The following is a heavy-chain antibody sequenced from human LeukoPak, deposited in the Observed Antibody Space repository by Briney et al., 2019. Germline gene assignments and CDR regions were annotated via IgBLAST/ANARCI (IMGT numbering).Heavy chain of an antibody. CDR1: GYTFTAYY. D-gene: IGHD2-2*01. V-gene: IGHV1-2*02. Sequence: ASVKVSCKASGYTFTAYYMHWVRQAPGQGLEWMGWINPNSGGTNYAQKFQGRVTMTRDTSISTAYMELSRLRSDDTAVYYCARDIPWIVVVPAAMRDYWGQGTLVTVSS. J-gene: IGHJ4*02. CDR2: INPNSGGT. CDR3: ARDIPWIVVVPAAMRDY.